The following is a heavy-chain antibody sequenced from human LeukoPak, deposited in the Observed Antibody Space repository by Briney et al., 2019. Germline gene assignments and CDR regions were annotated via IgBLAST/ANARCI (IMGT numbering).Heavy chain of an antibody. Sequence: GGSLRLSCAASGFTFSSYNMSWVRQAPGKGLEWVSAISGSGGSTYYADSVKGRFTISRDNSKNTLYLQMNSLRAEDTAVYYCAKALYYYDSSGNDYWGQGTLVTVSP. CDR1: GFTFSSYN. CDR2: ISGSGGST. D-gene: IGHD3-22*01. J-gene: IGHJ4*02. V-gene: IGHV3-23*01. CDR3: AKALYYYDSSGNDY.